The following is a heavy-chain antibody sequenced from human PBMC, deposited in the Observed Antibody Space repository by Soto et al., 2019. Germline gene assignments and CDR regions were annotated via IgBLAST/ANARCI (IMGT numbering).Heavy chain of an antibody. CDR3: ARELNVLLDPYFDY. V-gene: IGHV4-4*07. J-gene: IGHJ4*02. CDR1: GGSISRYY. D-gene: IGHD3-10*01. CDR2: IYTSGST. Sequence: SETLSLTCTVSGGSISRYYWSWIRQPAGKGLEWIGRIYTSGSTNYNPSLKSRVTMSVDTSKNQFSLKLSSVTAAATAVYYCARELNVLLDPYFDYWGQGTLVTVPS.